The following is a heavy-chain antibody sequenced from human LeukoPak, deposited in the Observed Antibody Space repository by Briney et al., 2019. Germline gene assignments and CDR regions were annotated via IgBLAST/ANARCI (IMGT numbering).Heavy chain of an antibody. CDR1: GYSFTSYW. CDR3: ARQSCSSTSCYTGAAFDI. CDR2: IYPGDSDT. D-gene: IGHD2-2*02. V-gene: IGHV5-51*01. J-gene: IGHJ3*02. Sequence: GESLKISCKGSGYSFTSYWIGWVRQMPGKGLEWMGIIYPGDSDTRYSPSFQGQVTISADKSISTAYLQWSSLKASDTAMYYCARQSCSSTSCYTGAAFDIWGQGTMVTVSS.